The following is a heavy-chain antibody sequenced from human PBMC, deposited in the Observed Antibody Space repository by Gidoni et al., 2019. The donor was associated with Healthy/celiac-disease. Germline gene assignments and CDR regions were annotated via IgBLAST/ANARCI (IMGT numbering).Heavy chain of an antibody. CDR1: GFPFSSFG. CDR2: IWYDGSNK. D-gene: IGHD1-26*01. Sequence: QVQLVESGGGVVQPGRSLRLSCAASGFPFSSFGMHWVRQAPGKGLEWVAVIWYDGSNKYYADSVKGRFTISRDNSKNTLYLQMNSLRAEDTAVYYCARSLYSGSYSVDYWGQGTLVTVSS. CDR3: ARSLYSGSYSVDY. V-gene: IGHV3-33*01. J-gene: IGHJ4*02.